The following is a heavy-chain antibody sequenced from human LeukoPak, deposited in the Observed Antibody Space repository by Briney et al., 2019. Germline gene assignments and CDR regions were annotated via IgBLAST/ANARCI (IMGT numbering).Heavy chain of an antibody. D-gene: IGHD2-2*02. CDR2: IYPGDSDT. CDR3: GRAYCSSTSCYREDGFDY. Sequence: GESLKISCKGSGYSFTSYWIGWVRQMPGKGLEWMGIIYPGDSDTRYSPSFQGQFTISADKSISTAYLQWSSLKASDTAMYYCGRAYCSSTSCYREDGFDYWGQGTLVTVSS. V-gene: IGHV5-51*01. CDR1: GYSFTSYW. J-gene: IGHJ4*02.